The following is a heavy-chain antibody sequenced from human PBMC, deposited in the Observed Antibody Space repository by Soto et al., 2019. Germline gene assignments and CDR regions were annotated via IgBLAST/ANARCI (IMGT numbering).Heavy chain of an antibody. Sequence: GGSLRLSCAASGFTFSSYWMSWVRQAPGKGLEWVANIKQDGSEKYYVDSVKGRFTISRDNAKNSLYLQMNSLRAEDTAVYHCARDTRGYSYGYYYYGMEVWGQGTTVTVSS. V-gene: IGHV3-7*05. CDR1: GFTFSSYW. J-gene: IGHJ6*02. CDR2: IKQDGSEK. CDR3: ARDTRGYSYGYYYYGMEV. D-gene: IGHD5-18*01.